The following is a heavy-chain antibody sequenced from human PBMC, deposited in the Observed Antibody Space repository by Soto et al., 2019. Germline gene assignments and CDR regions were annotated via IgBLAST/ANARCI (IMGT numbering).Heavy chain of an antibody. Sequence: ASVKVSCKASGYTFTSYGISWVRQAPGQGLEWMGWISAYNGNTNYAQKLQGRVTMTTDTSTSTAYMELRSLRSDDTAVYYCASALLQLETPPGAFDIWGQGTMVTVSS. V-gene: IGHV1-18*01. J-gene: IGHJ3*02. CDR1: GYTFTSYG. D-gene: IGHD1-1*01. CDR2: ISAYNGNT. CDR3: ASALLQLETPPGAFDI.